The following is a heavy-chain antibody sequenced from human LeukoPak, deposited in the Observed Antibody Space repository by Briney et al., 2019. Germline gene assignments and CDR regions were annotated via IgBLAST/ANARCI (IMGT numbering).Heavy chain of an antibody. CDR3: ASYNWNFLNDY. D-gene: IGHD1-7*01. V-gene: IGHV3-21*01. CDR1: GFTFDDYA. J-gene: IGHJ4*02. CDR2: ITSGSSYI. Sequence: GGSLRLSCAASGFTFDDYAMHWVRQAPGKGLEWVSSITSGSSYIYYADSVKGRFTISRDNAKSSLYLQMNSLRAEDTAVYYCASYNWNFLNDYWGQGTLVTVSS.